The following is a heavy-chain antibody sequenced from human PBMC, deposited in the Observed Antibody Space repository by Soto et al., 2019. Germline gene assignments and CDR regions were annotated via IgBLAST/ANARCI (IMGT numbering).Heavy chain of an antibody. CDR2: ISYDGSNK. J-gene: IGHJ4*02. CDR1: GFTFSSYG. D-gene: IGHD3-22*01. Sequence: VQLVESGGGVVQPGRSLRLSCAASGFTFSSYGMHWVRQAPGKGLEWVAVISYDGSNKYYADSVKGRFTISRDNSKNTLYLQMHSLRAEATAVYYCATNKGYDVSGYYYNTVCDYWGQGTLVTVSS. V-gene: IGHV3-30*03. CDR3: ATNKGYDVSGYYYNTVCDY.